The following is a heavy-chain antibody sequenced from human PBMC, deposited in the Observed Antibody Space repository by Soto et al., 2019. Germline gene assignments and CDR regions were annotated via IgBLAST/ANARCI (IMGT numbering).Heavy chain of an antibody. D-gene: IGHD3-22*01. CDR3: ARDPLPTESSAP. CDR1: GASVRTNY. Sequence: QVQLEESGPGLVKSSETLSLICRVSGASVRTNYWSWIRQPAGKGLEWIGRVYATGRSNYNPSLMNRATMLVDTSQNQFSLSLTSLTAADTATYYCARDPLPTESSAPWGRGILVTVSS. J-gene: IGHJ5*02. V-gene: IGHV4-4*07. CDR2: VYATGRS.